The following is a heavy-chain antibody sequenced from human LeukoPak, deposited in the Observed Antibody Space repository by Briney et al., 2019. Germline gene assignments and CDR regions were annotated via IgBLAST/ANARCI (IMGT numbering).Heavy chain of an antibody. V-gene: IGHV3-73*01. Sequence: GGSLKLSCAASGFTFSGSAMHWVRQASGKGLEWLGGIRSKADSYTTAYAASVKGRFIVSRDDSKNTAYLQMNSLKTEDTAVYYCRAAADLNDYWGQGTLVTVSS. J-gene: IGHJ4*02. CDR2: IRSKADSYTT. CDR3: RAAADLNDY. D-gene: IGHD6-13*01. CDR1: GFTFSGSA.